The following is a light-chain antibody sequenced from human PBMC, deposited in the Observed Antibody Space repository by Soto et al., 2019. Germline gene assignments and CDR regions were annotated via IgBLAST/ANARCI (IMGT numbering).Light chain of an antibody. CDR2: KAS. CDR1: QSISSW. Sequence: DIQMTQSPSTLSASVGDRVTITCRASQSISSWLAWYQQKPGKAPKLLIYKASNLESGVPSRFSGSGSGTEFTLTISSLQPDDFATYSSQQYNDYLLTFGPGTKVDFK. CDR3: QQYNDYLLT. V-gene: IGKV1-5*03. J-gene: IGKJ3*01.